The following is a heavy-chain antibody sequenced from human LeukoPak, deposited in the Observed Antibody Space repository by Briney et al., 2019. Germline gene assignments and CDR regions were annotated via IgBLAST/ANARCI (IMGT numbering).Heavy chain of an antibody. CDR3: AMGARADY. D-gene: IGHD3-16*01. CDR1: GGSIGSYY. V-gene: IGHV4-59*01. Sequence: PSETLSLTCTVSGGSIGSYYWSWIRQPPGKGLEWIGYIYYSGTTNYNPSLKSRVTISVDTSKKQFSLNLNSVTAADTAVYYCAMGARADYWGQGTLVTVSS. CDR2: IYYSGTT. J-gene: IGHJ4*02.